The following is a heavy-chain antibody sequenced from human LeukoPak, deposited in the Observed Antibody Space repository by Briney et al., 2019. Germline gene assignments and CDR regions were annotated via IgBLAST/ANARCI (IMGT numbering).Heavy chain of an antibody. V-gene: IGHV1-69*06. CDR1: GGTFSSYA. CDR2: IIPIFGTA. D-gene: IGHD2-21*02. CDR3: ARGVTARTIYYYYYYMDV. Sequence: GASVKVSCKASGGTFSSYAISWVRQAPGQGLEWMGGIIPIFGTANYAQKFQGGVTITADKSTSTDYMELSSLRSEDTAVYYCARGVTARTIYYYYYYMDVWGKGTTVTVSS. J-gene: IGHJ6*03.